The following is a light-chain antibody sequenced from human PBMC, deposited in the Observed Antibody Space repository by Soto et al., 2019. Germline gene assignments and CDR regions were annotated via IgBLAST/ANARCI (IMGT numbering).Light chain of an antibody. V-gene: IGKV3-15*01. CDR2: GAS. CDR3: QQRSNWPRVT. J-gene: IGKJ5*01. Sequence: EIVMTQSPATLSVSPVERATLSCRASQSVSSNLAWYQQKPGQAPRLLIYGASTRATGIPARFSGSGSGTDFTLTISSLEPEDFAVYYCQQRSNWPRVTFGQGTRLEIK. CDR1: QSVSSN.